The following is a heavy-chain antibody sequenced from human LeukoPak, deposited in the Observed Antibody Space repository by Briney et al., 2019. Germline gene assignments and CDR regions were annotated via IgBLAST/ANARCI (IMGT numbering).Heavy chain of an antibody. D-gene: IGHD5-12*01. CDR2: ISHSGST. Sequence: SETLSLTCAVYGGPFNDYYWNWLRQPPGKGLEWIGEISHSGSTNYHPSYKSRVTISLDTSQNHFSLKLTSVTAADTAVYYCARSGRDVGFAFDIWGQGTLVTISS. CDR3: ARSGRDVGFAFDI. CDR1: GGPFNDYY. V-gene: IGHV4-34*01. J-gene: IGHJ3*02.